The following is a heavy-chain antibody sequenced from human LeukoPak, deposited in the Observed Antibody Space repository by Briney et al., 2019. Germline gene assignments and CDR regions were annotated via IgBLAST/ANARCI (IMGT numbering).Heavy chain of an antibody. Sequence: GGSLRLSCAASGFMFSSYGMSWVRQAPGKGLEWVSYISSSSSTKYYADSVKGRFIISRDNAKNSLCLQMNSLRAEDTAVYFCARDPDFWGQGTLVTVSS. CDR3: ARDPDF. V-gene: IGHV3-48*01. J-gene: IGHJ4*02. CDR2: ISSSSSTK. CDR1: GFMFSSYG.